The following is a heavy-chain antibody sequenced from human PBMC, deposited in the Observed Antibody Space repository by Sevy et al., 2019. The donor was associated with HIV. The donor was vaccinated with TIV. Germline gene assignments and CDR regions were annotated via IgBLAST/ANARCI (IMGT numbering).Heavy chain of an antibody. CDR3: AKGYDRGYSYGSRNYDF. CDR2: ISWNSGDI. J-gene: IGHJ4*02. V-gene: IGHV3-9*03. D-gene: IGHD5-18*01. Sequence: GGSLRLSCTASGFAFQDYAMHWVRQVPGKGLEWVSGISWNSGDIGYADSVKGRFTISRDNAKKSLYLQMNSLRIGDMALYYCAKGYDRGYSYGSRNYDFWGQGTLVTVSS. CDR1: GFAFQDYA.